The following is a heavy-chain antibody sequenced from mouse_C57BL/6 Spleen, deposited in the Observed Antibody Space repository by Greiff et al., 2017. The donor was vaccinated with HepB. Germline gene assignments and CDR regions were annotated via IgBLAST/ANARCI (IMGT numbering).Heavy chain of an antibody. CDR3: ARHGDGYDVDWYFDV. J-gene: IGHJ1*03. CDR2: IWSDGST. Sequence: VQGVESGPGLVAPSQSLSITCTVSGLSLTSYGIHWVRQPPGKGLEWLVVIWSDGSTTYNSALKSRLSISKDNSKSQVFLKMNSLQTDDTAMYYCARHGDGYDVDWYFDVWGTGTTVTVSS. V-gene: IGHV2-6-1*01. CDR1: GLSLTSYG. D-gene: IGHD2-2*01.